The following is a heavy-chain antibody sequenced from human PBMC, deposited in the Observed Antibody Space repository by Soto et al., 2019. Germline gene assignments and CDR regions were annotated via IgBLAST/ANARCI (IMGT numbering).Heavy chain of an antibody. Sequence: QVQLVQSGAEVKKPGSSVKVSCKASGGTFSSYAISWVRQAPGQGLEWMGGIIPIFGTANYAQKFQGRVTITADESTSTAYMELSSLRSEDTAVYYCVRNTYYDILTGYFPFDYWGQGILVTVSS. CDR1: GGTFSSYA. D-gene: IGHD3-9*01. CDR2: IIPIFGTA. V-gene: IGHV1-69*01. CDR3: VRNTYYDILTGYFPFDY. J-gene: IGHJ4*02.